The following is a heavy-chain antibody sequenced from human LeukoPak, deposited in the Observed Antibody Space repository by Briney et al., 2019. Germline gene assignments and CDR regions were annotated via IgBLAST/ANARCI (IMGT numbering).Heavy chain of an antibody. CDR2: ISFSDGT. D-gene: IGHD3-9*01. J-gene: IGHJ4*02. CDR1: GASVSSNY. CDR3: ARVRRHNYDWYADDS. Sequence: PSETLSLTCAVSGASVSSNYWSWIRQSAGERLEWIGRISFSDGTNYSPSLKGRVSMSLDASKNQFSLKLTSVTAADTAVYYCARVRRHNYDWYADDSWGQGALVTVSS. V-gene: IGHV4-4*07.